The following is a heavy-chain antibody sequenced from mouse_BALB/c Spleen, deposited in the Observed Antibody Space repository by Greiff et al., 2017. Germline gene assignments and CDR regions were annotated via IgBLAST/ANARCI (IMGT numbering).Heavy chain of an antibody. V-gene: IGHV2-4-1*01. J-gene: IGHJ4*01. Sequence: VQRVESGPGLVQPSQSLSITCTVSGFSFTSYGVHWVRQSPGKGLEWLGVIWSGGSTDYNAAFISRLSISKDNSKSQVFFKMNSLQADDTAIYYCAVNGNDVGYYAMDYGGKGTSVTVSS. CDR3: AVNGNDVGYYAMDY. D-gene: IGHD2-12*01. CDR1: GFSFTSYG. CDR2: IWSGGST.